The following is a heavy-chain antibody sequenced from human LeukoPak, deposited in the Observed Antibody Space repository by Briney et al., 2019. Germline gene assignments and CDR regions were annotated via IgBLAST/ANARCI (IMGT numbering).Heavy chain of an antibody. V-gene: IGHV1-18*01. Sequence: ASVKVSCKASGYTFTGYGISWVRQAPGQGLEWMGWISAYNGNPNYAQKLQGRVTMTTDTSTSTAYMELRSLRSDDTAVYYCARGPSGSYPEYFDFWGQGALVTVSS. J-gene: IGHJ4*02. CDR3: ARGPSGSYPEYFDF. CDR1: GYTFTGYG. CDR2: ISAYNGNP. D-gene: IGHD6-19*01.